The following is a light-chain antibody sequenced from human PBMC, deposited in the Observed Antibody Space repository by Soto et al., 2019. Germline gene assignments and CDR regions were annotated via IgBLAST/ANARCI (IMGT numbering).Light chain of an antibody. Sequence: QSVRSHPGSVCWSPGHSITISCTGTSSDVGGYNYVSWYQQHPGKAPKLMIYEVSNRPSGVSNRFSGSKSGNTASLTISGLQAEDEADYYCSSYTSSSNHFVFGTGTKVTAL. CDR3: SSYTSSSNHFV. V-gene: IGLV2-14*01. CDR1: SSDVGGYNY. J-gene: IGLJ1*01. CDR2: EVS.